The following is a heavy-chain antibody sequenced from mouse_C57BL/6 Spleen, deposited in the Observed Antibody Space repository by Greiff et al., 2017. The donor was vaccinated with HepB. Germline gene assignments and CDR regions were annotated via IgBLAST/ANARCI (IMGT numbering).Heavy chain of an antibody. CDR3: ARGYYYGSSYDY. D-gene: IGHD1-1*01. V-gene: IGHV1-81*01. J-gene: IGHJ3*01. CDR1: GYTFTSYG. Sequence: VQLQESGAELARPGASVKLSCKASGYTFTSYGISWVKQRTGQGLEWIGEIYPRSGNTYYNEKFKGKATLTADKSSSTAYMELRSLTSEDSAVYFCARGYYYGSSYDYWGQGTLVTVSA. CDR2: IYPRSGNT.